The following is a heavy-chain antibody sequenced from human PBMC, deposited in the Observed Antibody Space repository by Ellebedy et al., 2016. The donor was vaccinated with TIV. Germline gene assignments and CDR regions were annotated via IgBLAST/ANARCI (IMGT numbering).Heavy chain of an antibody. J-gene: IGHJ2*01. CDR2: INHSGST. D-gene: IGHD3-22*01. V-gene: IGHV4-34*01. Sequence: GSLRLXXAVYGGSFSGYYWSWIRQPPGKGLEWIGEINHSGSTNYNPSLKSRVTISVDTSKNQFSLKLSSVTAADTAVYYCAPSSGYYWTFDLWGRGTLVTVSS. CDR1: GGSFSGYY. CDR3: APSSGYYWTFDL.